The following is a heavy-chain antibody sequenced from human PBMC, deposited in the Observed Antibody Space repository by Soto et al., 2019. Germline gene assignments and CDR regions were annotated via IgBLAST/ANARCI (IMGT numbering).Heavy chain of an antibody. CDR3: ARAYYDFWSGYPTTYFDY. V-gene: IGHV4-34*01. J-gene: IGHJ4*02. Sequence: SETLSLTCAVYGGSFSGYYWSWIRQPPGKGLEWIGEINHSGSTNYNPSLKSRVTISVDTSKNQFSLKLSSVTAADTAVYYCARAYYDFWSGYPTTYFDYWGQGTLVTVSS. CDR2: INHSGST. D-gene: IGHD3-3*01. CDR1: GGSFSGYY.